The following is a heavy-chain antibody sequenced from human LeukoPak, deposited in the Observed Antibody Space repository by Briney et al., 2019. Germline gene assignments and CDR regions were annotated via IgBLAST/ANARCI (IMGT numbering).Heavy chain of an antibody. J-gene: IGHJ4*02. CDR3: AKEAQSSGRYLPEYYFDS. CDR1: GFDFSRYG. D-gene: IGHD6-19*01. Sequence: GGSLRLSCEGSGFDFSRYGMHWVRQAPDKGLEWVAMIWFDESNKYYVDSVQGRFTISRDNSKNMMYPQMNSLRVEDTAVYYCAKEAQSSGRYLPEYYFDSWGQGTLVTVSS. V-gene: IGHV3-33*06. CDR2: IWFDESNK.